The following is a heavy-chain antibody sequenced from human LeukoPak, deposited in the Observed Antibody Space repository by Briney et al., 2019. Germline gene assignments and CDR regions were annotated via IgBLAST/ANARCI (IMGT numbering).Heavy chain of an antibody. D-gene: IGHD3-22*01. Sequence: PGGSLRLSCAASGFTFSSYALSWARQAPGKGLEWVSALSGSGGSTYYADSVKGRFTISGDNSKNTLYLQMNSLRAEDTAVYYCAKDLISYYYDSSGPPKAQTNYWGEGTLVTVSS. J-gene: IGHJ4*02. CDR1: GFTFSSYA. CDR3: AKDLISYYYDSSGPPKAQTNY. CDR2: LSGSGGST. V-gene: IGHV3-23*01.